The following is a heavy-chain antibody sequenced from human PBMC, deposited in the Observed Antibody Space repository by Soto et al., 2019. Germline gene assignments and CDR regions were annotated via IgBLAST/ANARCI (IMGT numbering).Heavy chain of an antibody. CDR1: GFTFTSSA. D-gene: IGHD2-21*01. CDR3: AADGDGYDQKVDY. J-gene: IGHJ4*02. Sequence: AASVKVSCKASGFTFTSSAVQWVRQARGQRLEWMGWIVVGSGNTNYAQRFQERVTITRDMSTSTAYMELSSLISEDTAVYYCAADGDGYDQKVDYWGQGTLVTVSS. V-gene: IGHV1-58*01. CDR2: IVVGSGNT.